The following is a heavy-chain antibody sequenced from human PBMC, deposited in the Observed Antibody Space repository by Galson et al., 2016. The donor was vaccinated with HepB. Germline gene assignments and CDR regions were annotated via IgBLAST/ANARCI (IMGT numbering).Heavy chain of an antibody. Sequence: SETLSLTCTVSGVSITDYYWNWIRQPPGKGLEWVGYIFHSGSTNHNPSLKSRVTMSLDTSKNQLSLKLSSVTAADTAVYFCARGEYTYGYFDSWGQGTLVTVSS. CDR2: IFHSGST. D-gene: IGHD5-18*01. CDR3: ARGEYTYGYFDS. CDR1: GVSITDYY. V-gene: IGHV4-4*09. J-gene: IGHJ4*02.